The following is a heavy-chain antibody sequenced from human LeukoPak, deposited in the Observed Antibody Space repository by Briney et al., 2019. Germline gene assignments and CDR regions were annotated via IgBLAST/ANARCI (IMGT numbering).Heavy chain of an antibody. CDR1: GYNFDSYG. CDR3: ARDRNYFDA. J-gene: IGHJ4*02. V-gene: IGHV1-18*01. CDR2: ISVYNGKT. Sequence: ASVKVSCKTSGYNFDSYGISWVRQAPGQGLEWLGWISVYNGKTNYTQNFQGRVTPTADTSTSTVYLELKSLTSDDTAVYCCARDRNYFDAWGQGTLVTVSS.